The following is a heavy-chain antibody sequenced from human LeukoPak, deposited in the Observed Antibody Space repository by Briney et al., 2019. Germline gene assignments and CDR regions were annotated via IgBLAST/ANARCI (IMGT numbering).Heavy chain of an antibody. V-gene: IGHV4-59*08. CDR3: ARHSSFGPYGMDV. J-gene: IGHJ6*02. CDR2: IHYTGTT. D-gene: IGHD2-15*01. Sequence: SETLSLTCSVSGGSISGYYWSWFRQSPEKGLEWIAYIHYTGTTNYNPSLRSRVTISVDTSKNELSLKVRSVTAADTAVYYCARHSSFGPYGMDVWGQGTTVTVSS. CDR1: GGSISGYY.